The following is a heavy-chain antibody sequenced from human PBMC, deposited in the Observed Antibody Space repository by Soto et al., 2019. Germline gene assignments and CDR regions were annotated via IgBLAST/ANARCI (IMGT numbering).Heavy chain of an antibody. V-gene: IGHV3-30*04. D-gene: IGHD5-18*01. CDR3: ARDPQAYGYGWYFDL. Sequence: QVQLVESGGGVVQPGRSLRLSCAASGFIFSFYSMHWVRQAPGKGLEWVAVISYDGRNKYYADSVKGRLTISRDNSKKTLDLQMNSLRAEDTALYYGARDPQAYGYGWYFDLWGRCPLVTVSS. CDR1: GFIFSFYS. CDR2: ISYDGRNK. J-gene: IGHJ2*01.